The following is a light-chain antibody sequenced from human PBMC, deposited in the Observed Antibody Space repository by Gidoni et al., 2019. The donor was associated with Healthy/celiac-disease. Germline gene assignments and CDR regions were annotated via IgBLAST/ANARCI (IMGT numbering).Light chain of an antibody. CDR2: EVS. CDR3: SSYAGSNNVV. Sequence: GSPGQSVTISCTGTSSDVGGYNYVSWYQQHPGKAPKLMIYEVSKRPSGVPDRFSGSKSGNTASLTVPGLQAEDEADYYCSSYAGSNNVVFGGGTKLTVL. V-gene: IGLV2-8*01. J-gene: IGLJ2*01. CDR1: SSDVGGYNY.